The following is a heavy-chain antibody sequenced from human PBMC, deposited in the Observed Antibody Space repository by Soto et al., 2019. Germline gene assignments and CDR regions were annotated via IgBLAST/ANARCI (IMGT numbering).Heavy chain of an antibody. J-gene: IGHJ6*02. CDR3: ARDRGIRAADRYYYYYGMDV. D-gene: IGHD3-16*01. V-gene: IGHV4-59*01. CDR2: IYYSGST. CDR1: GGSISSYY. Sequence: SETLSLTCTVSGGSISSYYWSWIRQPPGKGLEWIGYIYYSGSTNYNPSLMSRVTISVDTSKNQFSLKLSTVTAADTAVYYCARDRGIRAADRYYYYYGMDVWGQGTTVTVSS.